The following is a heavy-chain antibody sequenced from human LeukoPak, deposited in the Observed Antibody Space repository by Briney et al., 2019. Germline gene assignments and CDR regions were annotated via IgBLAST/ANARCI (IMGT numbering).Heavy chain of an antibody. D-gene: IGHD6-13*01. J-gene: IGHJ6*03. CDR1: GGSISSYY. V-gene: IGHV4-59*01. CDR2: IYYSGST. Sequence: SETLSLTCTVSGGSISSYYWSWIRQPPGKGLEWIGYIYYSGSTNYNPSLKSRVTTSVDTSKNQFYLKLSSVTAADTAVYYCARTTEAHSWRTRYYDYYMDVWGKGTTVTVSS. CDR3: ARTTEAHSWRTRYYDYYMDV.